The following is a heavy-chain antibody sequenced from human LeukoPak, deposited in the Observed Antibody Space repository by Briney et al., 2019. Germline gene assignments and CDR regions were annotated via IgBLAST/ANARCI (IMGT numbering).Heavy chain of an antibody. V-gene: IGHV3-21*01. CDR3: ARDIWFGIDAFDI. J-gene: IGHJ3*02. CDR1: GFTFSSYS. Sequence: GGSLRLSCAASGFTFSSYSMNWVRQAPGKGLEWVSSISSSSSYIYYADSVKGRFTISRDNAKNSLYLQMNSPRAEDTAVYYCARDIWFGIDAFDIWGQGTMVTVSS. CDR2: ISSSSSYI. D-gene: IGHD3-10*01.